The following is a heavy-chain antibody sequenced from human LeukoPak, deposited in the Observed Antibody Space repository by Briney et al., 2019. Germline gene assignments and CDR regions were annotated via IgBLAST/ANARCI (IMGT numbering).Heavy chain of an antibody. D-gene: IGHD2-2*01. V-gene: IGHV1-2*02. CDR1: GYTFTGYY. CDR3: ARGREPAAPFDY. Sequence: ASVTVSCKASGYTFTGYYMHWVRQAPGQGLEWMGWINPNSGGTNYAQKFQGRVTMTRDTSISTAYMELSRLRSDDTAVYYCARGREPAAPFDYWGQGTLVTVSS. CDR2: INPNSGGT. J-gene: IGHJ4*02.